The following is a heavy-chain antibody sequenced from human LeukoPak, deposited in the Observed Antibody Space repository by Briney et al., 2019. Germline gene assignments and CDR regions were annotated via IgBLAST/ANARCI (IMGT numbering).Heavy chain of an antibody. CDR1: GFTFNTYA. CDR3: AKRRHDYGDYYYMDV. Sequence: GGSLRLSCAGSGFTFNTYAMSWVRQAPGKGLEWVSGITGTGGNTYYADSVKGRFTISRVNSKNTLYLQMNSLGADDTAVYYCAKRRHDYGDYYYMDVWGKGTTVTVSS. CDR2: ITGTGGNT. J-gene: IGHJ6*03. V-gene: IGHV3-23*01. D-gene: IGHD4-17*01.